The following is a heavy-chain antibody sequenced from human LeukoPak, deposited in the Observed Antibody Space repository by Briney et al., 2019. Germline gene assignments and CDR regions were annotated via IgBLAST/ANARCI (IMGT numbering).Heavy chain of an antibody. V-gene: IGHV1-2*02. Sequence: GASVNVSFKASGYTFTGYYMHWVRQAPGQGLEWMGWINPNSVGTNYAQKFQGRVTMTRDTSISTAYMELSRLRSGDTAVYYCGTIGGLGEANGGQGTLVTVSS. CDR2: INPNSVGT. J-gene: IGHJ4*02. CDR1: GYTFTGYY. CDR3: GTIGGLGEAN. D-gene: IGHD3-16*01.